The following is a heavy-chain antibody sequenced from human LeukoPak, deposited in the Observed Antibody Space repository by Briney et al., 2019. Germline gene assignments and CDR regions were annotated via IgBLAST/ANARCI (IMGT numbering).Heavy chain of an antibody. CDR2: ISYGGDNK. D-gene: IGHD3-3*01. V-gene: IGHV3-30*01. CDR1: GFTFKTYW. J-gene: IGHJ4*02. Sequence: QPGGSLRLSCAASGFTFKTYWMHWVRQAPGKGLEWVAVISYGGDNKYYADSVKGRFTISRDNSKNTLYLQMNSLRAEDTAVYYCARDFEAHDLRPIGYWGQGTLVTVSS. CDR3: ARDFEAHDLRPIGY.